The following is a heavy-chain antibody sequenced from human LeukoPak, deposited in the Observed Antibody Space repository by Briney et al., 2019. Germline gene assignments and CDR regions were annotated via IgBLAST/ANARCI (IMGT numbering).Heavy chain of an antibody. V-gene: IGHV3-21*01. CDR3: ARDAPYCGGDCYAFDY. D-gene: IGHD2-21*01. CDR2: ISSSSSYI. Sequence: GGSLRLSCAASGFTFSSYSMNWVRQAPGKGLEWVSSISSSSSYIYYADSVKGRFTISRDIAKNSLYLQMTSLRAEDTAVYYCARDAPYCGGDCYAFDYWGQGTLVTVSS. CDR1: GFTFSSYS. J-gene: IGHJ4*02.